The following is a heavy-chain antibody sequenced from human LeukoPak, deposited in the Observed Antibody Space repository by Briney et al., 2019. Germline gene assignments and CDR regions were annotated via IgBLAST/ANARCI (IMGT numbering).Heavy chain of an antibody. J-gene: IGHJ4*02. V-gene: IGHV3-30*18. D-gene: IGHD1-26*01. Sequence: GGSLRLSCAASGFIFSSYGMHWVRQAPGKGLEWVAFISYDGRNKYHIDSVKGRFTISRDNSKNTLYLQMTSLRVEDTAVYYCAKGAVISVIYYHRFDYWGQGSLVTVSS. CDR3: AKGAVISVIYYHRFDY. CDR1: GFIFSSYG. CDR2: ISYDGRNK.